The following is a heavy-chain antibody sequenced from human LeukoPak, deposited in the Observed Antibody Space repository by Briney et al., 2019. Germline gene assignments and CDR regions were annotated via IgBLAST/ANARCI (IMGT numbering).Heavy chain of an antibody. V-gene: IGHV2-5*01. J-gene: IGHJ5*02. Sequence: SGPTLANPTQTLTLTCTFSGFSLSPSGAGVGWIRQPPGKALEWPALIYWHDDKRYSPLLKSRLTIDKDTSQNQVVLTMTNMDPVDTATYDCAHRGPPLNWFDPWGQGTLVTVSS. CDR2: IYWHDDK. CDR1: GFSLSPSGAG. CDR3: AHRGPPLNWFDP.